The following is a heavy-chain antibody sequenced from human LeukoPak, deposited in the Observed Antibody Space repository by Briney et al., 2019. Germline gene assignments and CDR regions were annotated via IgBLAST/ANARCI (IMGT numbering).Heavy chain of an antibody. CDR1: GGAFSSYA. V-gene: IGHV1-69*05. Sequence: GASVKVSCKASGGAFSSYAISWVRQAPGQGLEWMGGIIPIFGTANYAQKFQGRVTITTDESTSTAYMELSSLRSEDTAVYYCARENGPDAFDIWGQGTMVTVSS. CDR2: IIPIFGTA. CDR3: ARENGPDAFDI. J-gene: IGHJ3*02.